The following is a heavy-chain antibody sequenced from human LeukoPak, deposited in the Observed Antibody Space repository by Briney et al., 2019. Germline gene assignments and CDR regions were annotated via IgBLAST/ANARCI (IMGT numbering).Heavy chain of an antibody. CDR2: IKEDGTEK. J-gene: IGHJ4*02. V-gene: IGHV3-7*01. CDR1: GFTFSSYW. D-gene: IGHD3-3*01. Sequence: PGGSLRLSCAASGFTFSSYWMTWVRQAPTKGLEWVANIKEDGTEKFYVDSVKGRFTISRDNAKNSLYLQINSLRAEDTAVYYCARDQLSGYYDYWGQGTLVTVSS. CDR3: ARDQLSGYYDY.